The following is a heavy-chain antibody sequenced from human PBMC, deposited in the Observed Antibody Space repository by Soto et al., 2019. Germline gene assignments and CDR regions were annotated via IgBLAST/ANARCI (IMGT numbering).Heavy chain of an antibody. Sequence: GASVKVSCKASGYTFTSYGISWVRQAPGQGLEWMGWISAYNGNTNYAQKLQGRVTMTTDTSTSTAYMELRSLRSDDTAVYYCARDLAREMATIYHWFDPWGQGTLVTVSS. CDR3: ARDLAREMATIYHWFDP. V-gene: IGHV1-18*04. J-gene: IGHJ5*02. CDR1: GYTFTSYG. CDR2: ISAYNGNT. D-gene: IGHD5-12*01.